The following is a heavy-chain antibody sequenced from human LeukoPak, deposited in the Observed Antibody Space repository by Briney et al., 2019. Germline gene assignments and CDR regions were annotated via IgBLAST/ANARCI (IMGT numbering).Heavy chain of an antibody. D-gene: IGHD3-22*01. J-gene: IGHJ4*02. V-gene: IGHV3-30*18. CDR2: ISYDGSNK. CDR3: AKGVGYDSSGYNDY. CDR1: GFTLSSYG. Sequence: PGGSLRLSCAASGFTLSSYGMHWVRQAPGKGLEWVAVISYDGSNKYYADSVKGRFTISRDNSKNTLYLQMNSLRAEDTAVYYCAKGVGYDSSGYNDYWGQGTLVTVSS.